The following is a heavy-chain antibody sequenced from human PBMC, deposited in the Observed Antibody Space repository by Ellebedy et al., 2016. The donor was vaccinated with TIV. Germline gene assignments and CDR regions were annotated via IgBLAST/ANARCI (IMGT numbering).Heavy chain of an antibody. CDR1: GGTFSSYA. D-gene: IGHD6-13*01. J-gene: IGHJ4*02. Sequence: ASVKVSXXASGGTFSSYAISWVRQAPGQGLEWMGGIIPIFGTANYAQKFQGRVTITADESTSTAYMELSSLRSEDTAVYYCARDKIAAAGMRYFDYWGQGTLATVSS. V-gene: IGHV1-69*13. CDR2: IIPIFGTA. CDR3: ARDKIAAAGMRYFDY.